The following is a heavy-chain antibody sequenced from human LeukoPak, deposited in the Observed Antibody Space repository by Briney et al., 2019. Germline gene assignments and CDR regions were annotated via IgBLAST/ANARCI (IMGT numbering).Heavy chain of an antibody. Sequence: GGSLRLSCAASGFTFSSYAMSWVRQAPGKGLEWVSGISGSGGGTYYADSVKGRFTISRDNSKNTLYLEMNSLRAEDTAVYYCATHPGDTSYGFDYWGQGTLVTVSS. V-gene: IGHV3-23*01. J-gene: IGHJ4*02. CDR3: ATHPGDTSYGFDY. D-gene: IGHD5-18*01. CDR2: ISGSGGGT. CDR1: GFTFSSYA.